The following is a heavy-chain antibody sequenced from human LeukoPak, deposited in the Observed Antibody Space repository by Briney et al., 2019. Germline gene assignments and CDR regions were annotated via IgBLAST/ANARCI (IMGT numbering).Heavy chain of an antibody. CDR3: ARQLITMVRGVSIKTFDY. V-gene: IGHV7-4-1*02. D-gene: IGHD3-10*01. CDR1: GYTFTSYA. Sequence: ASVKVSCKASGYTFTSYAMNWVRQAPGQGLEWMGWINTNTGNPTYAQGFTGRFVFSLDTSVSTAYLQISSLKAEDTAVYYCARQLITMVRGVSIKTFDYWGQGTLVTVSS. CDR2: INTNTGNP. J-gene: IGHJ4*02.